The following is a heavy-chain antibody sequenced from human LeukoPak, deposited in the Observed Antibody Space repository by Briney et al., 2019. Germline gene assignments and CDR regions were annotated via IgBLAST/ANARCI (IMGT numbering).Heavy chain of an antibody. CDR2: ISGSGGSK. D-gene: IGHD3-10*01. Sequence: GGSLRLSCAASGFTFSSYAMSWFRQAPGKGLEWVSAISGSGGSKYYADSVKGRFTISRDNSKNTLYLQMNSLRAEDTAVYYCANSGIVLDYWGQGTLVTVSS. V-gene: IGHV3-23*01. J-gene: IGHJ4*02. CDR3: ANSGIVLDY. CDR1: GFTFSSYA.